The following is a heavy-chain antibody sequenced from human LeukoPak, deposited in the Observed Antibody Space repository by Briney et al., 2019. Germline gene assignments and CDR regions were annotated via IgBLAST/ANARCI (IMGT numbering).Heavy chain of an antibody. CDR1: GFTISDHY. CDR3: ARDRGFHFWSGYYFDY. CDR2: SRNKASSYTT. J-gene: IGHJ4*02. V-gene: IGHV3-72*01. D-gene: IGHD3-3*02. Sequence: QPGGSLRLSCAASGFTISDHYMDWARQAPGKGLEWVGRSRNKASSYTTEYAASVKGRFMISRDDSTNSLYLQMNSLKTEDTAVYYCARDRGFHFWSGYYFDYWGQGILVTVSS.